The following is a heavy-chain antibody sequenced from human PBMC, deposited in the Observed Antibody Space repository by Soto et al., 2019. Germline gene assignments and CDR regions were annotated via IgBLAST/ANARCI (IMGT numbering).Heavy chain of an antibody. D-gene: IGHD5-18*01. V-gene: IGHV3-73*01. CDR1: GFTFSGSA. J-gene: IGHJ3*02. CDR3: TTRVGYGYSTFDI. CDR2: IRSKANSYAT. Sequence: GGSLRLSCAASGFTFSGSAMHWVRQASGKGLGWVGRIRSKANSYATAYAASVKGRFTISRDDSKNTAYLQMNSLKTEDTAVYYCTTRVGYGYSTFDIWGQGTMVTV.